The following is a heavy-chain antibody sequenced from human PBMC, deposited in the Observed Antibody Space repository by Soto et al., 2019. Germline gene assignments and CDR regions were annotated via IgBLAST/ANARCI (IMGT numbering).Heavy chain of an antibody. CDR1: GGSVSSGSYY. Sequence: SETLSLTCTVSGGSVSSGSYYWSWIRQPPGKGLEWIGYIYYSGSTNYNPSLRSRVTISVDTSKNQFSLKLSSVTAADTAVYYCARDRRQRTYYDILTGFYYYGMDVWGQGTTVTVSS. J-gene: IGHJ6*02. CDR2: IYYSGST. CDR3: ARDRRQRTYYDILTGFYYYGMDV. D-gene: IGHD3-9*01. V-gene: IGHV4-61*01.